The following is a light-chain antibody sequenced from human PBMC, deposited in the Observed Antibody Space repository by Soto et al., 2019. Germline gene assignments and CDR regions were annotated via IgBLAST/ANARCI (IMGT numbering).Light chain of an antibody. CDR3: QQYSTYPLT. V-gene: IGKV1-5*03. Sequence: DIQMTQSPSTLSASVGDRVTITCRASQSISIWLAWYQQKPGKAPNLLIYKASSLESGVPSRFIGSGSGTEFTLTISSLQADDFATYYCQQYSTYPLTFGGGTKVEIK. CDR2: KAS. CDR1: QSISIW. J-gene: IGKJ4*01.